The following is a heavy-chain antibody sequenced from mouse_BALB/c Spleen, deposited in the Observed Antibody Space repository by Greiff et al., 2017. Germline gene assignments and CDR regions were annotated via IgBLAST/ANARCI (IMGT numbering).Heavy chain of an antibody. Sequence: EVHLVESGGGLVQPGGSRKLSCAASGFTFSSFGMHWVRQAPEKGLEWVAYISSGSSTIYYADTVKGRFTISRDNPKNTLFLQMTSLRSEDTAMYYCARRGNYLYAMDYWGQGTSVTVSS. V-gene: IGHV5-17*02. J-gene: IGHJ4*01. D-gene: IGHD2-1*01. CDR1: GFTFSSFG. CDR2: ISSGSSTI. CDR3: ARRGNYLYAMDY.